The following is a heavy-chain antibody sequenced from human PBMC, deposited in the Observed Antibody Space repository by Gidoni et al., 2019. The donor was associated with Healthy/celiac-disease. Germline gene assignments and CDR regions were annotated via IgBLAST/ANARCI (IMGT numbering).Heavy chain of an antibody. V-gene: IGHV4-39*01. CDR2: IYYSRST. J-gene: IGHJ5*02. D-gene: IGHD6-13*01. Sequence: QLPLQESGPGLLKPSETPSLPCTVSGGSLSSSSYYWGWIRQPPAKGLEWIGSIYYSRSTYYNPSLKSRVTISVDTSKNQFSLKLSSVTAADTAVYYCARAPYSSSWSRGGSFDPWGQGTLVTVSS. CDR3: ARAPYSSSWSRGGSFDP. CDR1: GGSLSSSSYY.